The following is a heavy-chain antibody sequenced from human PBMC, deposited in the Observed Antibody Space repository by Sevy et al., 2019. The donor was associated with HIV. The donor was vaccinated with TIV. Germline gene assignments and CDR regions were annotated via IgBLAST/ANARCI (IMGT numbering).Heavy chain of an antibody. CDR2: VYDSGNS. J-gene: IGHJ4*02. D-gene: IGHD3-22*01. CDR3: AGGGGIYYDSRGFHPQYYFDS. V-gene: IGHV4-59*01. Sequence: SETLSLTCAGSGGSINSFFWSWIRQSPGKGLEWIGYVYDSGNSEYNPSLRSRVTISVDTSKKQFSLKLSSVTAADTAVYYCAGGGGIYYDSRGFHPQYYFDSWGQGTLVTVSS. CDR1: GGSINSFF.